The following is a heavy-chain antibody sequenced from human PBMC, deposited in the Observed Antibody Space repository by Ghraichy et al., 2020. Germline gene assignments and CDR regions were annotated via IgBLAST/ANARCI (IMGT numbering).Heavy chain of an antibody. CDR2: ISDSGSDT. D-gene: IGHD1-7*01. J-gene: IGHJ6*02. Sequence: GESLNISCAASGFTFSSYAMRWVRQAPGKGPEWVSSISDSGSDTFYAASVKGRFTISRDNSKGTLFLQMNSLRAEDTAEYYCARILTGTKAMDVWGQGTTVTVSS. CDR1: GFTFSSYA. CDR3: ARILTGTKAMDV. V-gene: IGHV3-23*01.